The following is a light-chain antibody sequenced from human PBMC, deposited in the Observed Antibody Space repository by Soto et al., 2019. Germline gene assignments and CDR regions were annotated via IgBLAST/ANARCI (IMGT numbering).Light chain of an antibody. V-gene: IGKV4-1*01. CDR3: QQFYTTPPIT. CDR2: WAS. CDR1: QSLLYTSNNKNY. Sequence: DIVMTQSPDSLAVSLGERATINCKSSQSLLYTSNNKNYMAWYQQKPGQPPKLLIYWASTRKSGVPDRFSGSGSGTDFTLTISNLQAEDVAVYYCQQFYTTPPITFGQGTRLE. J-gene: IGKJ5*01.